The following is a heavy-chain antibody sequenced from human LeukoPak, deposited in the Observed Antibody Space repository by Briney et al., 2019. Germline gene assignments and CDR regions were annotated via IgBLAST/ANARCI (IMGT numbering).Heavy chain of an antibody. CDR2: IYYSGST. V-gene: IGHV4-59*01. Sequence: PSETLSLTCTVSGGSISSYYWSWIRQPPGKGLEWIGYIYYSGSTNYNTSLKSRVTISVDTSKNQFSLKLSSVTAADTAVYYCARDRSSYDAFDIWGQGTMVTVSS. CDR3: ARDRSSYDAFDI. J-gene: IGHJ3*02. D-gene: IGHD3-3*01. CDR1: GGSISSYY.